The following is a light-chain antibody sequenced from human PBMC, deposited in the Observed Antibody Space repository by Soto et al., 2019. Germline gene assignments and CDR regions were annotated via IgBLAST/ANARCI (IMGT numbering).Light chain of an antibody. CDR2: RNA. Sequence: QSVLTQPPSESGTPGQRVTVSGSGSSSNLGNNYVFCYQHLPGTAPKLHIYRNAQRPSGVSARFSGCKSGTSASLAISGLRSEDEADYCCAAWDDSLSGYSVFGPGPTLTVL. V-gene: IGLV1-47*01. J-gene: IGLJ1*01. CDR3: AAWDDSLSGYSV. CDR1: SSNLGNNY.